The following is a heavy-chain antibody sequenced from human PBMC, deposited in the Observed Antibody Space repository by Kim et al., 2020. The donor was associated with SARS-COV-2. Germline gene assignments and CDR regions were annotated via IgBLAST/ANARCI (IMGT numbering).Heavy chain of an antibody. V-gene: IGHV3-23*01. Sequence: GGSLRLSCAASGFTFSSYAMSWVRQAPGKGLEWVSAISGSDGSTYYADSVKGRFTISRDNSKNTLYLQMNSLRAEDTAVYYCAKAEMVYAIWAYFQHWGQGTLVTVSS. J-gene: IGHJ1*01. D-gene: IGHD2-8*01. CDR3: AKAEMVYAIWAYFQH. CDR1: GFTFSSYA. CDR2: ISGSDGST.